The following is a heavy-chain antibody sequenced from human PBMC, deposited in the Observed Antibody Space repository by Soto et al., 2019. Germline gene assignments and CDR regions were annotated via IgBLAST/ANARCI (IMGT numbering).Heavy chain of an antibody. D-gene: IGHD4-17*01. CDR1: GGSFSGYY. J-gene: IGHJ1*01. V-gene: IGHV4-34*01. CDR3: VSTYGDYATFQY. CDR2: INHSGST. Sequence: QVQLQQWGAGLLKPSETLSLTCAVYGGSFSGYYWSWIRQPPGKGLEWIGEINHSGSTNYNPSLKSRVTISVDTSKNQFSLKLSSVTAADTAVYYCVSTYGDYATFQYWGQGTLVTVSS.